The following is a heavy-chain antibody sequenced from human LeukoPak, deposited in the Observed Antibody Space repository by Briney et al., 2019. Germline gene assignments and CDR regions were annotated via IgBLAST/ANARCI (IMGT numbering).Heavy chain of an antibody. CDR3: ASFPWVTPRGGY. J-gene: IGHJ4*02. V-gene: IGHV4-39*01. CDR2: IYYSGST. Sequence: SETLSLTCAVSGGSISSSSYYWGWIRQPPGKGLEWIGSIYYSGSTYYNPSLKSRVTISVDTSKNQFSLKLSSVTAADTAVYYCASFPWVTPRGGYWGQGTLVTVSS. CDR1: GGSISSSSYY. D-gene: IGHD2-21*02.